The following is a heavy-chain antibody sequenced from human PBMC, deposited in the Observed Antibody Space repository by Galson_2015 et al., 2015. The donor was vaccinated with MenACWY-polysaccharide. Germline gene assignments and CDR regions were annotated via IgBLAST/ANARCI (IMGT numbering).Heavy chain of an antibody. CDR1: GGTFSSYA. CDR2: IIPILGIA. CDR3: AREGQGSYYYDSSGYYDY. Sequence: SVKVSCKASGGTFSSYAISWVRQAPGQGLEWMGRIIPILGIANYAQKFQGRVTITADKSTSTAYMELSSLRSEDTAVYYCAREGQGSYYYDSSGYYDYWGQGTLVTVSS. V-gene: IGHV1-69*04. J-gene: IGHJ4*02. D-gene: IGHD3-22*01.